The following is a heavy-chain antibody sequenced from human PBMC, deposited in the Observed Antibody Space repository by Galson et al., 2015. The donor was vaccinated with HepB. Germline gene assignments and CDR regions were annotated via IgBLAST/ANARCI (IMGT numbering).Heavy chain of an antibody. Sequence: SLRLSCAASGFTFSGSAIHWVRQAPGKGLEWVSSISSSSSYIYYADSVKGRFTISRDNAKNSLYLQMNSLRAEDTAVYYCARDLRRPRDTWIQLWVLYGVDVWGQGTTVTVSS. CDR1: GFTFSGSA. CDR2: ISSSSSYI. D-gene: IGHD5-18*01. J-gene: IGHJ6*02. CDR3: ARDLRRPRDTWIQLWVLYGVDV. V-gene: IGHV3-21*01.